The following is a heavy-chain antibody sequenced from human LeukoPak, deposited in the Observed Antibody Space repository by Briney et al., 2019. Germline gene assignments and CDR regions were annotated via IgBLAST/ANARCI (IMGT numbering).Heavy chain of an antibody. Sequence: GGSLRLSCAASGFTFSSYWMHRVRQAPGKGLVWVSRINSDGSSTSYADSVKGRFTISRDNAKNTLYLQMNSLRAEDTALYYRARGVGDYFDSSAYYEEPQFFDFWGQGTLVTVSS. J-gene: IGHJ4*02. CDR1: GFTFSSYW. CDR3: ARGVGDYFDSSAYYEEPQFFDF. D-gene: IGHD3-22*01. V-gene: IGHV3-74*01. CDR2: INSDGSST.